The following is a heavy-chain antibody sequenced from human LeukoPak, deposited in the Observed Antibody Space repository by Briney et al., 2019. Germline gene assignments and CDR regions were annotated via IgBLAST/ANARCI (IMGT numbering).Heavy chain of an antibody. CDR2: IWYDGSNK. CDR3: ARDYIAVAGNHFDY. CDR1: GFTFHDHT. V-gene: IGHV3-33*08. Sequence: PGGSLRLSCAASGFTFHDHTMHWVRQAPGKGLEWVAVIWYDGSNKYYADSVKGRFTISRDNSKNTLYLQMNSLRAEDTAVYYCARDYIAVAGNHFDYWGQGTLVTVSS. D-gene: IGHD6-19*01. J-gene: IGHJ4*02.